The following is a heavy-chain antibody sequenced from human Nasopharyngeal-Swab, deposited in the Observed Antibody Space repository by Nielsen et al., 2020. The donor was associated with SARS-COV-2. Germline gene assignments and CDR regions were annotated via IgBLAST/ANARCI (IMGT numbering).Heavy chain of an antibody. CDR2: FDPEDGET. CDR1: GYTLTELS. J-gene: IGHJ4*02. CDR3: ATAARYCSSTSCYTFSY. D-gene: IGHD2-2*02. V-gene: IGHV1-24*01. Sequence: ASVKVSCKVSGYTLTELSMHWVRQAPGKGLERMGGFDPEDGETIYAQKFQGRVTMTEDTSTDTAYMELSSLRSEDTAVYYCATAARYCSSTSCYTFSYWGQGTLVTVSS.